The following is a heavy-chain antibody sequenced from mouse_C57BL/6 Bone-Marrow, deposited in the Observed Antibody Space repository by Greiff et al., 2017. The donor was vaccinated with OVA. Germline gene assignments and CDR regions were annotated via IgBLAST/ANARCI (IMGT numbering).Heavy chain of an antibody. CDR3: ARRYYEGEFAY. CDR1: GFTFSDYY. Sequence: EVHLVESGGGLVQPGGSLKLSCAASGFTFSDYYMYWVRQTPEKRLEWVAYISNGGGSTYYPDTVKGRFTISRDNAKNTLYLQMSRLKSEDTAMYYCARRYYEGEFAYWGQGTLVTVSA. CDR2: ISNGGGST. J-gene: IGHJ3*01. V-gene: IGHV5-12*01. D-gene: IGHD2-4*01.